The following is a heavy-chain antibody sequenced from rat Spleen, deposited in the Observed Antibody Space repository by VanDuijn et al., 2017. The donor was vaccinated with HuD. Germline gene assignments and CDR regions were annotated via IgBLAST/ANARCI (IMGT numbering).Heavy chain of an antibody. J-gene: IGHJ1*01. V-gene: IGHV5-25*01. Sequence: EVQLVESGGGLVQPGRSMKLSCAASGFTVSNYYMAWVRQAPTKGLEWVASISTGGDNTYYRDSVEGRHTLSRDNAKSTLYLQMDSLKSEETATYYCARAAPPYWYFDFWGPGTMVTVSS. D-gene: IGHD1-2*01. CDR2: ISTGGDNT. CDR3: ARAAPPYWYFDF. CDR1: GFTVSNYY.